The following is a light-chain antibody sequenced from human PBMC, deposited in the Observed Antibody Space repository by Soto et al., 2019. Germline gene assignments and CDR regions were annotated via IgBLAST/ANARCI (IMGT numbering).Light chain of an antibody. Sequence: QTVVTQEPSFSVSPGGTVTLTCGLSSGSVSTSYYPSWYQQTPGQAPRTLIYSTNTRSSGVPDRFSGSILGNKAALTITGAQADDESDYYCVLYIGSGPWVFGGGTKLTVL. J-gene: IGLJ3*02. CDR3: VLYIGSGPWV. V-gene: IGLV8-61*01. CDR1: SGSVSTSYY. CDR2: STN.